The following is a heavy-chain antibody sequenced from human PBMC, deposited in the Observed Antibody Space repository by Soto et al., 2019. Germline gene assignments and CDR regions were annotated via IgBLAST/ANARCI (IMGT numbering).Heavy chain of an antibody. CDR3: ARGDYYDSSGPFSDAFDI. V-gene: IGHV3-7*04. CDR2: IKPDGSEK. CDR1: GFTFSSYW. Sequence: PGGSLRLSCAASGFTFSSYWMSWVRQAPGKGLEWVANIKPDGSEKWYVDSVKGRFTISRDNAKNSLYLQMNSLRVEDTAVYYCARGDYYDSSGPFSDAFDIWGQGTMVTV. D-gene: IGHD3-22*01. J-gene: IGHJ3*02.